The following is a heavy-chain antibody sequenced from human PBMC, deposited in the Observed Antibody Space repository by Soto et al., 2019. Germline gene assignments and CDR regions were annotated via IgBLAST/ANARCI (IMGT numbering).Heavy chain of an antibody. CDR3: AGGYEGHYDFWSFDP. CDR2: MNPNSGNT. D-gene: IGHD3-3*01. Sequence: QVQLVQSGAEVKKPGASVKVSCKASGYTFTSYDINWVRQATGQGLEWMGWMNPNSGNTGYAQKFQGRVTMTRNTSLSTAYMELGSLRSEDTAVYYCAGGYEGHYDFWSFDPWGQGTLVTVSS. V-gene: IGHV1-8*01. CDR1: GYTFTSYD. J-gene: IGHJ5*02.